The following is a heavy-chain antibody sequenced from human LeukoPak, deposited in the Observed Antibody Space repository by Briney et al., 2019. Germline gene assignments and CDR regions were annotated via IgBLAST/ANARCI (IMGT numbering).Heavy chain of an antibody. CDR1: GFTFSSYS. Sequence: GGSLRLSCAASGFTFSSYSMNWVRQAPGKGLEWVSAISGSGGSTYYADSVKGRFTISRDNSKNTLYLQMNSLRAEDTAVYYCAKAGITIFGVVTDGDYFDYWGQGTLVTVSS. J-gene: IGHJ4*02. CDR2: ISGSGGST. V-gene: IGHV3-23*01. D-gene: IGHD3-3*01. CDR3: AKAGITIFGVVTDGDYFDY.